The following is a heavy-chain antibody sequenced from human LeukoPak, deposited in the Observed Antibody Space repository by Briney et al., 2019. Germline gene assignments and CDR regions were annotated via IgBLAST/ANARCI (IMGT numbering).Heavy chain of an antibody. Sequence: GGSLRLSCAASGFTFSDFWMSWVRQAPGKGLECVASTNEAGGDKYYVDSVKGRFTIFRDNSKNSLSLQMNSLTAEDTAIYCAIATTGRGAFGSWGQGTLVSVSS. CDR2: TNEAGGDK. V-gene: IGHV3-7*01. CDR1: GFTFSDFW. D-gene: IGHD6-13*01. CDR3: IATTGRGAFGS. J-gene: IGHJ4*02.